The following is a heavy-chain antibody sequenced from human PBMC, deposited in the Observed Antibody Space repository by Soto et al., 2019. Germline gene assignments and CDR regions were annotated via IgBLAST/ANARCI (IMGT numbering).Heavy chain of an antibody. Sequence: GGSLRLSCQASGFNFDNYGMHWVRQAPGKGLEWVAVITYDGSFQYYADSVKGRFTISRDNSKNTLFLHLNTLKPEDKAVYHCAKDRVGGTFYTPLGFWGQGTLVTVYS. D-gene: IGHD1-7*01. CDR1: GFNFDNYG. CDR3: AKDRVGGTFYTPLGF. V-gene: IGHV3-30*18. J-gene: IGHJ4*02. CDR2: ITYDGSFQ.